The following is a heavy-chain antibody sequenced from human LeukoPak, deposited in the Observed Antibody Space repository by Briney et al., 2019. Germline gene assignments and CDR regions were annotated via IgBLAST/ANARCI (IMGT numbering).Heavy chain of an antibody. CDR2: ISYDGSNK. Sequence: GGSLRLSCAAPGFTFSSYAMHWVRQAPGKGLEWVAVISYDGSNKYYADSVQGRFTISRDNSKNTLYLQMNSLRAEDTAVYYCARDGLAWRLRLGELSYYFDYWGQGTLVTVSS. CDR3: ARDGLAWRLRLGELSYYFDY. D-gene: IGHD3-16*02. V-gene: IGHV3-30-3*01. CDR1: GFTFSSYA. J-gene: IGHJ4*02.